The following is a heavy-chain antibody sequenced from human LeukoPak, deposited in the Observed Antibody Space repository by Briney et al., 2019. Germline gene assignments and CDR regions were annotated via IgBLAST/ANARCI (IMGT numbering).Heavy chain of an antibody. CDR2: IYYSGST. CDR1: GGSISSYY. CDR3: AREGGTYYYDSSGYYPYYFDY. V-gene: IGHV4-59*01. J-gene: IGHJ4*02. Sequence: SETLSLTCTVSGGSISSYYWSWIRQPPGKRLEWIGYIYYSGSTNYNPSLKSRVTISVDTSKNQFSLKLSSVTAADTAVYYCAREGGTYYYDSSGYYPYYFDYWGQGTLVTVSS. D-gene: IGHD3-22*01.